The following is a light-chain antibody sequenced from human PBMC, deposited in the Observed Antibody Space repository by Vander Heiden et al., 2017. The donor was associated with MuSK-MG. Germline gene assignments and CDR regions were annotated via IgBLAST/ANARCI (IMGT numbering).Light chain of an antibody. CDR1: ESINGW. CDR2: KAS. V-gene: IGKV1-5*03. Sequence: DIQMTQSPATLSAFVEDRVTITCRASESINGWLAWYQEKPGKAPKLLIFKASSLQSGVPSRFSGSGSGTEFTLTISSLQPDDSATYYCQQDNSYPLTFGGGTKVXIK. J-gene: IGKJ4*01. CDR3: QQDNSYPLT.